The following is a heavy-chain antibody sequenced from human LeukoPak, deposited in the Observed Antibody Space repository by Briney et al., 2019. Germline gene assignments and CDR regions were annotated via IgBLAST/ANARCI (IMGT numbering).Heavy chain of an antibody. J-gene: IGHJ6*02. V-gene: IGHV3-53*01. Sequence: QTGGSLRLSCAASGFTVSSNYMSWVRQAPGKGLEWVSVIYSGGSTYYADPVKGRFTISRDNSKNTLYLQMNSLRAEDTAVYYCARESKPPYLDYYYYGMDVWGQGTTVTVSS. CDR1: GFTVSSNY. D-gene: IGHD3-10*01. CDR3: ARESKPPYLDYYYYGMDV. CDR2: IYSGGST.